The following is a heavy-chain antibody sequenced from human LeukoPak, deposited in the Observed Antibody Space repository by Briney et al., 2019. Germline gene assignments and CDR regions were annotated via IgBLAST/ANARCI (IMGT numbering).Heavy chain of an antibody. J-gene: IGHJ4*02. Sequence: GSLRLSCAASGFTFSSYSMNWVRQAPGKGLEWVSFISSSSSYIYYADSVKGRFTISRDNAKNSLYPQMNSLRAEDAAVYYCARGTVTTMAFDYWGQGTLVTVSS. CDR1: GFTFSSYS. D-gene: IGHD4-17*01. CDR3: ARGTVTTMAFDY. CDR2: ISSSSSYI. V-gene: IGHV3-21*04.